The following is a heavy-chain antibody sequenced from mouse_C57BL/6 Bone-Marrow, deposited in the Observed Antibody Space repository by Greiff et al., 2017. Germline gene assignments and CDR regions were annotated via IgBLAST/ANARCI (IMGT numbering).Heavy chain of an antibody. D-gene: IGHD4-1*01. J-gene: IGHJ4*01. CDR2: IYPRDGST. V-gene: IGHV1-78*01. Sequence: QVQLQQSDAELVKPGASVKISCKVSGYTFTDHTIHWMKQRPEQGLEWIGYIYPRDGSTKYNEKFKGKATLAADKSSSTAYMHLNSLTSEDSAVYFCARGSGGPLYAMDYWGQGTSVTVSA. CDR1: GYTFTDHT. CDR3: ARGSGGPLYAMDY.